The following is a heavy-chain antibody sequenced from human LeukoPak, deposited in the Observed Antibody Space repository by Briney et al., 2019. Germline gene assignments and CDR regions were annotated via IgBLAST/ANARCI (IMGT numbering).Heavy chain of an antibody. CDR3: AKGSSGWYLGFSY. J-gene: IGHJ4*02. Sequence: GGSLRLSCAASGFTFSNYGMSWVRQAPGKGLEWVSAISGSGGSTYYADSVKGRFTISRDNSKNTLYLQMNSLRAEDTAVYYCAKGSSGWYLGFSYWGQGTLVTVSP. CDR2: ISGSGGST. CDR1: GFTFSNYG. D-gene: IGHD6-19*01. V-gene: IGHV3-23*01.